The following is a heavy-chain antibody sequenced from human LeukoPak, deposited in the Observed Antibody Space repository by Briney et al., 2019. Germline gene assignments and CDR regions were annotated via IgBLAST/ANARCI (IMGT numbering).Heavy chain of an antibody. CDR1: GFTFSSYP. V-gene: IGHV3-64*01. J-gene: IGHJ4*02. Sequence: GGSLRLSCAASGFTFSSYPMHWVRLAPGKGVEYVSGITYNGGSTYYANSVKGRFTISRDNSKNTLYLQMGSLRAEDMAVYYCGRGRYCTNGVCQYFDYWGKGTLVTVSS. CDR3: GRGRYCTNGVCQYFDY. CDR2: ITYNGGST. D-gene: IGHD2-8*01.